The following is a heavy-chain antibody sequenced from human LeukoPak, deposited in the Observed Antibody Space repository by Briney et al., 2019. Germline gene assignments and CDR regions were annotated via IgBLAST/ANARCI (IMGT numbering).Heavy chain of an antibody. J-gene: IGHJ3*02. CDR3: AKDGGLWGIAPHGAFDI. CDR1: GFTFSSYA. Sequence: GGSLRLSCAASGFTFSSYAMSWVRQAPGKGLEWVSAISGSGGSTYYADSVKGRFTISRDNSKNTLYLQMNSLRAEDTAVYYCAKDGGLWGIAPHGAFDIWGQGKMVTVSS. V-gene: IGHV3-23*01. CDR2: ISGSGGST. D-gene: IGHD3-16*01.